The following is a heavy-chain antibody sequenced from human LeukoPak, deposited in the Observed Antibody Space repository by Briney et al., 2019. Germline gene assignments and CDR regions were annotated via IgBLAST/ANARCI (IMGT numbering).Heavy chain of an antibody. CDR2: IYTSGTI. CDR1: GGSISSYY. J-gene: IGHJ4*02. V-gene: IGHV4-4*07. D-gene: IGHD3-16*01. Sequence: SETLSLTCTVSGGSISSYYWSWIRQPAGTALEWIGRIYTSGTITYNPSLKSRVTMSVDTSKNQFSLKLSSVTAADTAVYYCARVMTRGVDWGQGTLVTVSS. CDR3: ARVMTRGVD.